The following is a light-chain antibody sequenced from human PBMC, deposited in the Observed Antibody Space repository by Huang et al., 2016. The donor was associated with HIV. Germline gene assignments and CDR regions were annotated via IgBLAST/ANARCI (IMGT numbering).Light chain of an antibody. Sequence: DIVMTQSPDSLTVSLGARATINCVSSQSVLSTSDNRNYLAWYQQKTRQPPKLLISWASTRESGVPDRFRGSGSATDFTLTSDNLQAEDVAFYFCQQYYSTPGFGRGTYVEV. CDR1: QSVLSTSDNRNY. V-gene: IGKV4-1*01. J-gene: IGKJ1*01. CDR3: QQYYSTPG. CDR2: WAS.